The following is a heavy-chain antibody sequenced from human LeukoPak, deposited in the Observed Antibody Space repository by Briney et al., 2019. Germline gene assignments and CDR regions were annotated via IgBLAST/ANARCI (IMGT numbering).Heavy chain of an antibody. D-gene: IGHD2-2*01. J-gene: IGHJ4*02. V-gene: IGHV4-34*01. CDR2: INHNVST. Sequence: SETLSLTCAVYGGSFSGYYCSWIRQPPGKGLEWIGEINHNVSTNYNPSLKSRVTISVDTSKDQLSLKLSSVTAAHTAVYYCERGRPATVRDYWGQGTLVTVSS. CDR1: GGSFSGYY. CDR3: ERGRPATVRDY.